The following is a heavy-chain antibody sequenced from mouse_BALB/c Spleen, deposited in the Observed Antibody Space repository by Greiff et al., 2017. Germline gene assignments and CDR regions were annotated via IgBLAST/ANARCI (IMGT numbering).Heavy chain of an antibody. CDR2: IDPSDSYT. V-gene: IGHV1-69*02. Sequence: QVQLQQPGAELVKPGASVKLSCKASGYTFTSYWMHWVKQRPGQGLEWIGEIDPSDSYTNYNQKFKGKATLTVDKSSSTAYMQLSSLTSEDSAVYYCARGDYDGVLFPYWGQGTLVTVSA. CDR1: GYTFTSYW. CDR3: ARGDYDGVLFPY. J-gene: IGHJ3*01. D-gene: IGHD2-4*01.